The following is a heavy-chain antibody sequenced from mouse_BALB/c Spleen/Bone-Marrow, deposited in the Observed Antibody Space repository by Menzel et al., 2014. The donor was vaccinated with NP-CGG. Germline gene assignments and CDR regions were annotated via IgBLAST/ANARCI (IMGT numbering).Heavy chain of an antibody. V-gene: IGHV3-5*02. CDR2: IYYSGTI. CDR1: GISITTGNYR. J-gene: IGHJ2*01. Sequence: EVKLVESGPGLVKPSQTVSLTCTVTGISITTGNYRWSWIRRFPGNKLEWIGYIYYSGTITYNPSLTSRTTITRDTSKNQFFLEMNSLTAEDTATYYCARELYYFDYWGQGTTLTVSS. CDR3: ARELYYFDY.